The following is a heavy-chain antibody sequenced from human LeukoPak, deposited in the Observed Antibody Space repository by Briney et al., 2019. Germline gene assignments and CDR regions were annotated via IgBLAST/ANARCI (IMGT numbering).Heavy chain of an antibody. CDR1: GFTFSSYS. J-gene: IGHJ3*02. Sequence: PGGSLRLSCAASGFTFSSYSMNWVRQAPGEGLEWVSSISSSSSYIYYADSVKGRFTISRDNANISLYLQLNSLRAEDTAVYYCALEWVGFLTGYYPRSHDAFDIWGQGTMVTVSS. V-gene: IGHV3-21*01. CDR3: ALEWVGFLTGYYPRSHDAFDI. CDR2: ISSSSSYI. D-gene: IGHD3-9*01.